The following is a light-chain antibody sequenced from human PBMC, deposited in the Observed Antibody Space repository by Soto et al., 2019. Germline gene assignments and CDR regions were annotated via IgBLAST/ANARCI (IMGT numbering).Light chain of an antibody. CDR1: QRVGSSY. J-gene: IGKJ5*01. CDR3: QQRSNWPPIT. CDR2: GAS. V-gene: IGKV3D-20*02. Sequence: EIVLTHSPGTLSLSPWEIATLSCRASQRVGSSYLAWYQHKPDQAPRLLIYGASGRATGIPVRFSGSGSGTDFTLAISSLEPEDFAVYYCQQRSNWPPITFGHGTRLEIK.